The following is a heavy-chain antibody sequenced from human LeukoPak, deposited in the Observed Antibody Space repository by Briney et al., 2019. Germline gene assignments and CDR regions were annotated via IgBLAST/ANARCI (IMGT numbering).Heavy chain of an antibody. Sequence: KPSETLSLTCAVYGGSFSGYYWSWIRQPPGKGLEWIGEINHSGSTNYNPSLKSRVTISVDTSKNQFSLKLSSVTAADTAVYYCARHALGYCSGGSCYSGVNWFDPWGQGALVTVSS. CDR3: ARHALGYCSGGSCYSGVNWFDP. V-gene: IGHV4-34*01. CDR2: INHSGST. CDR1: GGSFSGYY. J-gene: IGHJ5*02. D-gene: IGHD2-15*01.